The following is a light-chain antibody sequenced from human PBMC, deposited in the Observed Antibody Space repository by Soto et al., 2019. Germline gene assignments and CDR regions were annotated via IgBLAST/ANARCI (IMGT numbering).Light chain of an antibody. CDR3: QQANAFPLA. Sequence: DLQMTQSPSSVSASVGDRVTITCRASQTISTYLVWYQQQPGKAPNLLISDASSLQSGVPSRFSGSGSGTDFTLTITSLQPEDFATYYCQQANAFPLAFGQGTKVEIK. CDR1: QTISTY. CDR2: DAS. J-gene: IGKJ1*01. V-gene: IGKV1-12*01.